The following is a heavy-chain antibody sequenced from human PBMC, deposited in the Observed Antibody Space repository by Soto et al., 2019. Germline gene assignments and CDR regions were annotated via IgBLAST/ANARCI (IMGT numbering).Heavy chain of an antibody. CDR3: VRLGGHSIWGHYYYYYMDV. V-gene: IGHV1-18*01. J-gene: IGHJ6*03. CDR2: ISAYNGNT. D-gene: IGHD3-16*01. CDR1: GYTFTSYG. Sequence: ASVKVSCKASGYTFTSYGISWVRQAPGQGLEWMGWISAYNGNTNYAQKLQGRVTMTTDTSTSTAYMELRSLRSDDTAVYYCVRLGGHSIWGHYYYYYMDVWGKGTTVTVSS.